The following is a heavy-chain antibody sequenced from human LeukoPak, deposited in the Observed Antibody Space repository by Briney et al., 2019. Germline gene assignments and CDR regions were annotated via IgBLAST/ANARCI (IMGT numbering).Heavy chain of an antibody. CDR3: ARDKWDSSGHYRLDY. Sequence: SETLSLTCTVSGGSISSYYWSWIRQPPGKGLEWSGYVYYSGSTNYNPSLKSRVSISVDTSRNQFSLKLSSVTAADTGVYYCARDKWDSSGHYRLDYWGQGSLVTVSS. CDR1: GGSISSYY. CDR2: VYYSGST. J-gene: IGHJ4*02. V-gene: IGHV4-59*01. D-gene: IGHD3-22*01.